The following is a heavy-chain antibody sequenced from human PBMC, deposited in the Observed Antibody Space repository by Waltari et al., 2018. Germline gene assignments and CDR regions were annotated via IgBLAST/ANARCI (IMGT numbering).Heavy chain of an antibody. J-gene: IGHJ4*02. V-gene: IGHV3-53*01. CDR3: ARGLTGYSMGFDY. D-gene: IGHD3-9*01. CDR2: IYSGGST. CDR1: GFTVSSNY. Sequence: EVQLVESGGGLIQPGGSLRLSCAASGFTVSSNYMSSVRQAPGKGLELVVVIYSGGSTYYADYVKGRFTISRDNSKNTLYLQMNSLRAEDTAVYYCARGLTGYSMGFDYWGQGTLVTVSS.